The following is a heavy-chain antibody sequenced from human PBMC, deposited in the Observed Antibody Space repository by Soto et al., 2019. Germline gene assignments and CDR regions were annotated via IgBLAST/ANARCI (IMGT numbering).Heavy chain of an antibody. CDR3: ARDLWGYCGTDCYPLDV. Sequence: SETLSLTYTASGGSTSRAYWCWFRPPPGKGLEWIGYLYNTGSTIYNPSLESRVTISVDTSKNQFSLKLNSVTAADTAVYYCARDLWGYCGTDCYPLDVWGPGTTVT. CDR1: GGSTSRAY. CDR2: LYNTGST. J-gene: IGHJ6*02. V-gene: IGHV4-59*01. D-gene: IGHD2-21*02.